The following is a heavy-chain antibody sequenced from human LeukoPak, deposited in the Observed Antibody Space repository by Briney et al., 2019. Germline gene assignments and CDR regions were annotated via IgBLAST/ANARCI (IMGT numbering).Heavy chain of an antibody. D-gene: IGHD3-22*01. CDR2: INPNSGGT. V-gene: IGHV1-2*02. CDR3: ASGRRYYYDSSGYPADY. CDR1: GGTFTGYY. Sequence: ASVKVSCKASGGTFTGYYMHWVRQAPGQGLEWMGWINPNSGGTNYAQKFQGRVTMTRDTSISTAYMELSRLRSDDTAVYYCASGRRYYYDSSGYPADYWGQGTLVTVSS. J-gene: IGHJ4*02.